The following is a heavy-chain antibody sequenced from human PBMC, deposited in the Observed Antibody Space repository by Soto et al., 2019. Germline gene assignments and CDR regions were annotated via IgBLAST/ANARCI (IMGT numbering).Heavy chain of an antibody. CDR1: GFTFSSYA. D-gene: IGHD3-9*01. J-gene: IGHJ4*02. V-gene: IGHV3-23*01. CDR2: ISGSGGST. CDR3: AKGLRVGTQNFDWLPELAQSDY. Sequence: GGSLRLSCAASGFTFSSYAMSWVRQAPGKGLEWVSAISGSGGSTYYADSVKGRFTISRDNSKNTLYLQMNSLRAEDTAVYYCAKGLRVGTQNFDWLPELAQSDYWGQGTLVTVAS.